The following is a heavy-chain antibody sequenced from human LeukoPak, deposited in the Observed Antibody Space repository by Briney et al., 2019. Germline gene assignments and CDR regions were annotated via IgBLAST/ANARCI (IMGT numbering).Heavy chain of an antibody. CDR2: ISGSGGST. D-gene: IGHD1-1*01. V-gene: IGHV3-23*01. CDR3: AHATGKQYYFDY. J-gene: IGHJ4*02. Sequence: GGSLRLSCAASGFTLSTYGMSWVRQAPGKGLEWVSAISGSGGSTYYADSVKGRFTISRDNSKNTLYLQMNSLRAEDTAVYYCAHATGKQYYFDYWGQGTLVTVSS. CDR1: GFTLSTYG.